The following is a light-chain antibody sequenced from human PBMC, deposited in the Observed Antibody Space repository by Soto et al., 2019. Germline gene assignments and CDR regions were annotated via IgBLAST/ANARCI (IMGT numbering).Light chain of an antibody. CDR3: SSYAGSNTRYL. CDR1: SSEVGSYNY. V-gene: IGLV2-8*01. Sequence: QSVLTQPPSASGSPGQSVTISCTGASSEVGSYNYVSWYQQHPGKAPKVIIYEVTKRPSGVPDRFSGSKSGNTASLTVSGLQAEDEADYYCSSYAGSNTRYLFGSGTKVTVL. CDR2: EVT. J-gene: IGLJ1*01.